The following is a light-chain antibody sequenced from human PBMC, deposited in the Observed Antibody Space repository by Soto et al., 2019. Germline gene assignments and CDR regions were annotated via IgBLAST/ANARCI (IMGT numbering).Light chain of an antibody. CDR3: QQLSAYPLT. J-gene: IGKJ4*01. CDR2: AAS. Sequence: IQLTQSPSSLSASVGDRVTITCRASQGISSYLAWDQQKPGKAPKILIYAASTLQSGVPSRFSGSGSGTDFTLTISSLQPEDFATYYCQQLSAYPLTFGGGTKVDIK. V-gene: IGKV1-9*01. CDR1: QGISSY.